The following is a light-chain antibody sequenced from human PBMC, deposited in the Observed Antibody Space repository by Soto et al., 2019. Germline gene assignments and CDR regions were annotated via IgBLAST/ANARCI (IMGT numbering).Light chain of an antibody. CDR2: RNN. V-gene: IGLV1-47*01. CDR3: AAWDDSLRVGV. Sequence: QSVLTQPPSASGTPGQRVTISCSGSSSNIGSNYVYWYQQLPGTAPKLLIYRNNQRPSGVPDRFSGSKSGTSASLAISGLRSEDEDDYYCAAWDDSLRVGVFGGGTKLTVL. CDR1: SSNIGSNY. J-gene: IGLJ2*01.